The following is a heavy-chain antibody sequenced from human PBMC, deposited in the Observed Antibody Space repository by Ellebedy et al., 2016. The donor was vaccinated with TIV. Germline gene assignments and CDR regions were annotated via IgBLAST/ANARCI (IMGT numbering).Heavy chain of an antibody. D-gene: IGHD6-6*01. CDR2: IYSTGDT. CDR3: ARDGGAARTAPPDY. V-gene: IGHV3-66*01. J-gene: IGHJ4*02. CDR1: GFTASNNY. Sequence: PGGSLRLSCAASGFTASNNYMRWVRQAPGKGLEWVALIYSTGDTHYADFVKGRFTISRDNSKNTLYLQMNSLRVGDTAVYYCARDGGAARTAPPDYWGQGTLVTVSS.